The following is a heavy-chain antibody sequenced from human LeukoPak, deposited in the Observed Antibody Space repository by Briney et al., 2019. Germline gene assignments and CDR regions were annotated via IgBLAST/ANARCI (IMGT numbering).Heavy chain of an antibody. CDR2: IYYSGST. Sequence: PSETLSLTCTVSGGSISSSSYYWGWIRQPPGKGLEWIGSIYYSGSTYYNPSLKSRVTISVDTSKNQFSLKLSSVTAADTAVYYCARYSYGPTDAFDIWGQGTMVTVSS. J-gene: IGHJ3*02. V-gene: IGHV4-39*07. D-gene: IGHD5-18*01. CDR1: GGSISSSSYY. CDR3: ARYSYGPTDAFDI.